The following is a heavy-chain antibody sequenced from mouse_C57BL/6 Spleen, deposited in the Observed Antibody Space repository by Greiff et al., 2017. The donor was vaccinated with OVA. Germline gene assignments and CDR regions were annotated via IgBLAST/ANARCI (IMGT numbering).Heavy chain of an antibody. V-gene: IGHV1-59*01. CDR1: GYTFTSYW. CDR2: IDPSDSYT. J-gene: IGHJ4*01. Sequence: VQLQQPGAELVRPGTSVKLSCKASGYTFTSYWMHWVKQRPGQGLEWIGVIDPSDSYTNYNQKFKGKATLTVDTSSSTAYMQLSSLTSEDSAVYYCARGDGYYKAMDYWGQGTSVTVSS. D-gene: IGHD2-3*01. CDR3: ARGDGYYKAMDY.